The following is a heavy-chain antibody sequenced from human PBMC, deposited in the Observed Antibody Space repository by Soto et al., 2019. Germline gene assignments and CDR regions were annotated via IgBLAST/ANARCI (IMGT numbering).Heavy chain of an antibody. CDR1: GGSFSGYY. CDR2: INHSGST. V-gene: IGHV4-34*01. Sequence: SETLSLTCAVYGGSFSGYYWSWIRQPPGKGLEWIGEINHSGSTNYNPSLKSRVTISVDTSKNQFSLKLSSVTAADTAVYYCARGGNVDIVATIDYWGQGTLVTVSS. CDR3: ARGGNVDIVATIDY. J-gene: IGHJ4*02. D-gene: IGHD5-12*01.